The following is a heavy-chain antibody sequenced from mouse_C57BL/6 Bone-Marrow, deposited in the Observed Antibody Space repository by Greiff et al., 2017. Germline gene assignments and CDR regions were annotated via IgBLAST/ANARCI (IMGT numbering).Heavy chain of an antibody. Sequence: QVQLQQSGAELVKPGASVKMSCKASGYTFTSYWITWVKQRPGQGLEWIGDIYPGSGSTNYNEKFKSKATLTVDTSSSTAYMQLSSLTSEDSAVYYCARREITTVENVDYWGQGTTLTVSS. CDR3: ARREITTVENVDY. J-gene: IGHJ2*01. CDR2: IYPGSGST. D-gene: IGHD1-1*01. CDR1: GYTFTSYW. V-gene: IGHV1-55*01.